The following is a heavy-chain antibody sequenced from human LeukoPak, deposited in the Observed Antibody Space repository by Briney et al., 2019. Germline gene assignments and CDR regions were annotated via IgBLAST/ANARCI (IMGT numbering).Heavy chain of an antibody. V-gene: IGHV3-30*18. Sequence: GGSLRLSCAASGLTFSSYAMNWVRQAPGKGLEWVAVVSSDGGTKYYADSVKGRFTISRDNSRNTMYLQMDSLRAEDTAVYYCAKEYDSGGYGANFDYWGQGTLVTVSS. CDR2: VSSDGGTK. J-gene: IGHJ4*02. CDR3: AKEYDSGGYGANFDY. CDR1: GLTFSSYA. D-gene: IGHD3-10*01.